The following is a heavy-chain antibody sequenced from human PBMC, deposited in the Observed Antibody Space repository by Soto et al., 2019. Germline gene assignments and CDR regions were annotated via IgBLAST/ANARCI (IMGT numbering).Heavy chain of an antibody. J-gene: IGHJ4*02. D-gene: IGHD3-10*01. CDR2: INSDGSST. CDR3: RLWFGESIQPIDY. V-gene: IGHV3-74*01. CDR1: GFTFSSYW. Sequence: EVQLVESGGGLVQPGGSLRLSCAASGFTFSSYWMHWVRQAPGKGLVWVSRINSDGSSTSYADSVKGRFTISRDNAKNTLYLQMNSLRAEDTAVYYCRLWFGESIQPIDYWGQGTLVTVSS.